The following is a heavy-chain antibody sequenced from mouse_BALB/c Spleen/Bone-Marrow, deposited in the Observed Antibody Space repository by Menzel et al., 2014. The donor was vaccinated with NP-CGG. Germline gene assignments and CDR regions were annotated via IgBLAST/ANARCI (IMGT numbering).Heavy chain of an antibody. CDR2: ISYSGST. CDR1: GDSITRGY. V-gene: IGHV3-8*02. J-gene: IGHJ4*01. CDR3: ARFRTTGAMDY. Sequence: EVQLQQSGPSLVKPSQTLSLTCSVTGDSITRGYWNWIRKFPGNKLEYMGYISYSGSTYYNPSLKSRISITRDTSKNQYYLQLNSVTTEDTATYYCARFRTTGAMDYWGQGTSVTVSS.